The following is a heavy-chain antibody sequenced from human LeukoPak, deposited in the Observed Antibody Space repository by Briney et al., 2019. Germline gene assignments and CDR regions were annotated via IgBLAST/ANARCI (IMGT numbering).Heavy chain of an antibody. Sequence: SETLSLTCAVYGGSFSGYYWSWIRQPPGKGLEWIGEINHSGSTNYNPSLKSRVTMSVDTSKNQFSLKLSSVTAADTAVYYCTYSSGWYKGFDYWGQGTLVTVSS. D-gene: IGHD6-19*01. J-gene: IGHJ4*02. V-gene: IGHV4-34*01. CDR2: INHSGST. CDR3: TYSSGWYKGFDY. CDR1: GGSFSGYY.